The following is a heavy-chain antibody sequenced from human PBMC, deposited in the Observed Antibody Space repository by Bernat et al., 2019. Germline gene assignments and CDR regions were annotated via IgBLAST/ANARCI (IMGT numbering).Heavy chain of an antibody. D-gene: IGHD6-19*01. Sequence: QLQLQESGPGLVKPSETLSLTCTVSGGSISSSSYYWGWIRQPPGKGLEWIGSIYYSGSTYYNPSLKSRVTISVDTSKTQFSLKLSSVTAADTAVYYCARQSGIAVLFDYWGQGTLVTVSS. J-gene: IGHJ4*02. CDR1: GGSISSSSYY. CDR2: IYYSGST. V-gene: IGHV4-39*01. CDR3: ARQSGIAVLFDY.